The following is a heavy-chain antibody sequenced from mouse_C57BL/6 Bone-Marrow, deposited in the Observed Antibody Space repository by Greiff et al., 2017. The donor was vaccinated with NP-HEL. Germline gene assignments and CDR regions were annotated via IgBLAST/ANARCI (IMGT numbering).Heavy chain of an antibody. CDR1: GFTFSDYG. Sequence: EVQLVESGGGLVQPGGSLKLSCAASGFTFSDYGMAWVRQAPRKGPEWVAFISNLAYSIYYADTVTGRFTISRENAKNTLYLEMSSLRSEDTAMYYCARHYGSSPFAYWGQGTLVTVSA. CDR2: ISNLAYSI. D-gene: IGHD1-1*01. J-gene: IGHJ3*01. V-gene: IGHV5-15*01. CDR3: ARHYGSSPFAY.